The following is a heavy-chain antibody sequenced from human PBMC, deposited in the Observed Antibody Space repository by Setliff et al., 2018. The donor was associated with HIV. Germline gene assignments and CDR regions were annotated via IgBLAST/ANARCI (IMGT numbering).Heavy chain of an antibody. Sequence: QPGGSMRLSCAASGFTFSSYGMHWVRQAPGKGLEWVAFIRYDGSNKYYADSVKGRFTISRDNSKNTLYLQMNSLRAEDTAVYYCAKDKVGATYYFDYWGQGTLVTVS. J-gene: IGHJ4*02. CDR3: AKDKVGATYYFDY. D-gene: IGHD1-26*01. CDR2: IRYDGSNK. CDR1: GFTFSSYG. V-gene: IGHV3-30*02.